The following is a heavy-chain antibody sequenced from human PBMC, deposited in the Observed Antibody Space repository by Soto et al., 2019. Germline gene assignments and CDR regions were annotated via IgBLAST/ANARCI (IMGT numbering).Heavy chain of an antibody. CDR1: GGSISGSSYY. CDR2: IHYTETT. D-gene: IGHD2-2*01. J-gene: IGHJ5*02. V-gene: IGHV4-39*01. CDR3: ARSHCSSSNCPNWFDP. Sequence: PSETLSLTCTVSGGSISGSSYYWGWIRQPPGKGLEWIGSIHYTETTYFNPSLKSRVTISVDTSKNQLFLKLSSVTAADTAVYYCARSHCSSSNCPNWFDPWGQGTLVTVSS.